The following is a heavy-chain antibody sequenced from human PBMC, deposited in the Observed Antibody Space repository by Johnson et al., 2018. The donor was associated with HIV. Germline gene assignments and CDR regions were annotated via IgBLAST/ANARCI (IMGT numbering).Heavy chain of an antibody. CDR3: AREVGIQLWSSDACDI. CDR2: IKSKTDGGTT. CDR1: GFTFSNAW. Sequence: VQLVESGGGLVKPGGSLRLSCAASGFTFSNAWMSWVRQAPGKGLEWVGRIKSKTDGGTTDYAAPVKGRFTISRDDSKNTLYLQMNSLKTEDTAVYYCAREVGIQLWSSDACDIWGQGTMVTVSS. J-gene: IGHJ3*02. D-gene: IGHD5-18*01. V-gene: IGHV3-15*01.